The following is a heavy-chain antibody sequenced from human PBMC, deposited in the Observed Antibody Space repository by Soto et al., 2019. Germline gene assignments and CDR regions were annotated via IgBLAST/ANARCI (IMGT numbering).Heavy chain of an antibody. J-gene: IGHJ4*02. D-gene: IGHD3-10*01. V-gene: IGHV4-59*08. CDR1: GGSISSYY. Sequence: QVQLQESGPGLVKPSETLSLTCTVSGGSISSYYWSWIRQPPGKGLEWIGYIYYSGSTNYNPSLKSRVTISVDTSKNQFSLKLSSVTAADTAVYYCASHVWFGTFDYWGQGTLVTVSS. CDR2: IYYSGST. CDR3: ASHVWFGTFDY.